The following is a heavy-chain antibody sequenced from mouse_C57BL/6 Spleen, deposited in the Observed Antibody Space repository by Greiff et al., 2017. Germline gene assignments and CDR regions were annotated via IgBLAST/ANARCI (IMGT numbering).Heavy chain of an antibody. Sequence: EVMLVESGGGLVKPGGSLKLSCAASGFTFSDYGMHWVRQAPEKGLEWVAYISSGSSTIYYADTVKGRFTISRDNAKNTLFLQMTSLRSEDTAMYYCARVEIYYDPLFDYWGQGTTLTVSS. V-gene: IGHV5-17*01. CDR2: ISSGSSTI. CDR3: ARVEIYYDPLFDY. J-gene: IGHJ2*01. CDR1: GFTFSDYG. D-gene: IGHD2-4*01.